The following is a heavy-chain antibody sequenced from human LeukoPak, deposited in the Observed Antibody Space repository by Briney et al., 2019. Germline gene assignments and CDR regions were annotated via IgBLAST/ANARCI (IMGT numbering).Heavy chain of an antibody. D-gene: IGHD3-10*01. CDR3: ARGYGSGSFPFDY. CDR2: IIPIFGTA. Sequence: SVEVSSKASGGTFISYAISWVRQAPGQGLEWMGGIIPIFGTANYAQKFQGRVTITADESTSTAYMELSSLRSEDTAVYYCARGYGSGSFPFDYWGQGTLVTVSS. CDR1: GGTFISYA. J-gene: IGHJ4*02. V-gene: IGHV1-69*13.